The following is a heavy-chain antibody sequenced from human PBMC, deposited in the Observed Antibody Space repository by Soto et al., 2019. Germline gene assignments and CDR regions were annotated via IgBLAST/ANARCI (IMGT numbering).Heavy chain of an antibody. CDR1: GGTFSSYA. CDR2: IIPIFGTA. Sequence: GASVKVSCKASGGTFSSYAISWVRQAPGQGLEWMGGIIPIFGTANYAQKFQGRVTITADESTSTAYMELSSLRSEDTAVYCCARRYCSGGSCYGGWFDPWGQGTLVTVSS. D-gene: IGHD2-15*01. V-gene: IGHV1-69*13. J-gene: IGHJ5*02. CDR3: ARRYCSGGSCYGGWFDP.